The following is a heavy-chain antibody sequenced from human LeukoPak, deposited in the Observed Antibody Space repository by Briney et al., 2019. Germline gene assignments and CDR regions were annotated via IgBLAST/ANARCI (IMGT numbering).Heavy chain of an antibody. CDR2: ISGDGSMT. D-gene: IGHD6-6*01. J-gene: IGHJ4*02. CDR1: GFSLRSYW. CDR3: ARYSSSSGGASHYFGY. V-gene: IGHV3-74*01. Sequence: GGSLRLSCAVSGFSLRSYWMHWVRQAPGKGLVWVSRISGDGSMTNYADSVKGRFTISRDNAKNTVYLQMNSLRAEDTAVYYCARYSSSSGGASHYFGYWGQGTLVTVSS.